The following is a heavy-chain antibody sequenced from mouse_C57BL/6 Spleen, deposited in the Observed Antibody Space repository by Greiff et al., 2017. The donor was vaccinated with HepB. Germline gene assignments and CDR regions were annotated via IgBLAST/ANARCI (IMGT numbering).Heavy chain of an antibody. J-gene: IGHJ3*01. CDR1: GFTFSDFY. D-gene: IGHD1-3*01. V-gene: IGHV7-1*01. Sequence: DVKLVESGGGLVQSGRSLRLSCATSGFTFSDFYMEWVRQAPGKGLEWIAASRNKANDYTTEYSASVKGRFIVSRDTSQSILYLQMNALRAEDTAIYYCARDGGESFPFAYWGQGTLVTVSA. CDR2: SRNKANDYTT. CDR3: ARDGGESFPFAY.